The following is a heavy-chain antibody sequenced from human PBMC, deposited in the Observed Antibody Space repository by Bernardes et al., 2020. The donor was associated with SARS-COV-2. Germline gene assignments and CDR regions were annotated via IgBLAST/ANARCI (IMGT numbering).Heavy chain of an antibody. CDR1: GYTFTDSS. D-gene: IGHD3-3*01. J-gene: IGHJ4*02. V-gene: IGHV1-2*02. CDR2: INPNSGGT. CDR3: ARGGDTVFGVVID. Sequence: ASVKVSCKASGYTFTDSSMHWVRQAPGQGLEWMGWINPNSGGTHYAQKFQGRVTMTRDTSISTAYMELSRLRSDDTAVYYCARGGDTVFGVVIDWGQGTLVTVSS.